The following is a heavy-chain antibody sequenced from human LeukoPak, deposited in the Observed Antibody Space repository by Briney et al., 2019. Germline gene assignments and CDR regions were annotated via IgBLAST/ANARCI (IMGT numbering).Heavy chain of an antibody. CDR1: GGSISSYYW. CDR3: AHGGSGSFGGY. V-gene: IGHV2-5*08. D-gene: IGHD3-10*01. J-gene: IGHJ4*02. Sequence: TLSLTCTVSGGSISSYYWSWIRQPAGKGLEWLALIYWDDDKRYSPSLKSRLTITKDTSKNQVVLTMTNMDPVDTATYYCAHGGSGSFGGYWGQGTLVTVSS. CDR2: IYWDDDK.